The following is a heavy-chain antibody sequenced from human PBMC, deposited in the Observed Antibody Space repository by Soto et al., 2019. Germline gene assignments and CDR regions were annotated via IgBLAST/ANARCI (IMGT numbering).Heavy chain of an antibody. CDR2: ISYDGSNK. V-gene: IGHV3-30*18. CDR3: AKDRREFEYYDSSGYYSPLDY. D-gene: IGHD3-22*01. CDR1: GFTFSSYG. J-gene: IGHJ4*02. Sequence: PGGSLRLSCAASGFTFSSYGMHWVRQAPGKGLEWVAVISYDGSNKYYADSVKGRFTISRDNSKNTLYLQMNSLRAEDTAVYYCAKDRREFEYYDSSGYYSPLDYWGQGTLVTVSS.